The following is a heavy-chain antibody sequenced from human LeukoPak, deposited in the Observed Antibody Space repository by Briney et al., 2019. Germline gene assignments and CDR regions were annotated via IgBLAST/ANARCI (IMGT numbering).Heavy chain of an antibody. CDR1: GYTFTTYY. V-gene: IGHV1-46*03. D-gene: IGHD3-16*01. J-gene: IGHJ4*02. CDR3: VREYPGGYFDF. CDR2: INTGNGNS. Sequence: ASVKVSCKASGYTFTTYYIHWVRQAPGQGLEWMGTINTGNGNSNLPQRSQARVTMTRDTSTSTVYMELSSLRTEDTAMYYCVREYPGGYFDFWGQGTLVTVSS.